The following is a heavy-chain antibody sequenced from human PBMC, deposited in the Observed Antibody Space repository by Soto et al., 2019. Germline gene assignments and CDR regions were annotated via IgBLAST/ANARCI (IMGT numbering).Heavy chain of an antibody. CDR2: IDWNSDRI. CDR3: LKETNPAGLDN. Sequence: DVHLVDSGGGLVQPGRSLRLSCAASGFTSNDYAMHWIRQAAGKGLEWVSGIDWNSDRIGYAGSVKGRFTISRDNAKNSRYLQMNSLTAEDSALYYCLKETNPAGLDNWGQGTLWTVSS. CDR1: GFTSNDYA. J-gene: IGHJ4*02. V-gene: IGHV3-9*02.